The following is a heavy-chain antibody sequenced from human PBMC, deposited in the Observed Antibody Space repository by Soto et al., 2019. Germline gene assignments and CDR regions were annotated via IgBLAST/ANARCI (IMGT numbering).Heavy chain of an antibody. D-gene: IGHD3-16*01. V-gene: IGHV4-4*02. CDR1: GGSVSSNIW. CDR3: ARLRGLLPMGELAFGPRYYYAMDV. CDR2: VHQSGSF. Sequence: QVQLQESGPGLVKPSGTLSLTCAVSGGSVSSNIWWTWVRQPPGKGLEWIGDVHQSGSFNHNPSLTSRVTILLDKSKNQVSLKLSSVTAADTAVYFCARLRGLLPMGELAFGPRYYYAMDVWGQGVAVTVSS. J-gene: IGHJ6*02.